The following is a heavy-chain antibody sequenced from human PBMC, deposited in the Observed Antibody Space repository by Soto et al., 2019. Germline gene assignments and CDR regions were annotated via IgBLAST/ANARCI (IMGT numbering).Heavy chain of an antibody. J-gene: IGHJ3*02. CDR2: IDPSDSYT. CDR3: ARRSVMITFGGVRDAFDI. D-gene: IGHD3-16*01. CDR1: GYSFTSYW. Sequence: GESLKISCKGSGYSFTSYWISWVRQMPGKGLEWMGRIDPSDSYTNYSPSFQGHVTISADKSISTAYLQWSSLKASDTAMYYCARRSVMITFGGVRDAFDIWRQGTMVTVSS. V-gene: IGHV5-10-1*01.